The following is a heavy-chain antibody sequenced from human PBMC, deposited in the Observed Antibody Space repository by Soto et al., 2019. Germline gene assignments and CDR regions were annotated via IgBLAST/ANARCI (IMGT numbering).Heavy chain of an antibody. D-gene: IGHD5-18*01. CDR3: ARSSGYSSYFDY. CDR1: GYTFTGYY. V-gene: IGHV1-2*02. J-gene: IGHJ4*02. Sequence: ASVKVSCKASGYTFTGYYMHWVRQAPGQGLEWMGWINPNSGGTNYAQKFQGRVTMTRDTSISTAYMELSRLRSDDTAVYYCARSSGYSSYFDYWGQGTRVTVSS. CDR2: INPNSGGT.